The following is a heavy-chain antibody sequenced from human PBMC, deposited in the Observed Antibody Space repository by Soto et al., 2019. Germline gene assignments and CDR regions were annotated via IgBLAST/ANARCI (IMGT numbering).Heavy chain of an antibody. CDR3: ASQDHVSLY. J-gene: IGHJ4*02. D-gene: IGHD2-8*01. V-gene: IGHV3-23*01. Sequence: GGSLRLSCAASGFTFSSYAMHWVRQAPGKGLEYVSAISGSGGSTYYADSVKGRFTISRDNSKNTLYLQMNSLRAEDTAVYYCASQDHVSLYWGQGTLVTVSS. CDR2: ISGSGGST. CDR1: GFTFSSYA.